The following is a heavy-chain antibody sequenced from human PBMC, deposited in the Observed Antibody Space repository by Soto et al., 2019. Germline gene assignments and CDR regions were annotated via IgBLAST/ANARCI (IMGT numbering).Heavy chain of an antibody. Sequence: EVQLVESGGGLVKPGGSLRLSCAASGFTFSNAWMSWVRQAPGKGLEWVGRIKSKTDGGTTDYAAPVKGRFTISRDDSKNTLYRHMNSLKTEDTAVYYCTTDPHPIRDFWSGYRNDAFDIWGQGTMVTVSS. D-gene: IGHD3-3*01. CDR1: GFTFSNAW. CDR3: TTDPHPIRDFWSGYRNDAFDI. CDR2: IKSKTDGGTT. J-gene: IGHJ3*02. V-gene: IGHV3-15*01.